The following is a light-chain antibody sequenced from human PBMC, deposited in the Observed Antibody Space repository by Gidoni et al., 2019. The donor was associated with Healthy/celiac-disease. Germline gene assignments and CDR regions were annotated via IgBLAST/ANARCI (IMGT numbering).Light chain of an antibody. CDR2: YAS. CDR3: HQSSSLPWT. J-gene: IGKJ1*01. Sequence: DIVLTQSPDFQSVTPKEKVTITCRDSQSIGSSLHWYQQKPDQSPTLLIKYASQSFSGVPARFSGSGSGTDCNSNINSLEAEDAATYYCHQSSSLPWTFGQGTKVEIK. V-gene: IGKV6-21*01. CDR1: QSIGSS.